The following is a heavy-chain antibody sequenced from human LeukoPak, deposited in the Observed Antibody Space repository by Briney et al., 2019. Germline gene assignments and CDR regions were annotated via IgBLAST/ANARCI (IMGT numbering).Heavy chain of an antibody. CDR1: GFTLSVYW. D-gene: IGHD6-19*01. CDR3: AREIPVACKRSCFDP. J-gene: IGHJ5*02. CDR2: INQDGSEK. Sequence: AGGSLRLSCVASGFTLSVYWMTWVRQAPGKGLECVANINQDGSEKNYVDSVKGRFTISRDNAKNSLYRHMNSLRAEDTAIYYCAREIPVACKRSCFDPWAREPWSPSPQ. V-gene: IGHV3-7*04.